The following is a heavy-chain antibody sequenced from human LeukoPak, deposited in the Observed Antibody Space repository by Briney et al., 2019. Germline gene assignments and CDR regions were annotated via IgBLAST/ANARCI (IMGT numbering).Heavy chain of an antibody. CDR2: ISWNSGSI. Sequence: GRSLRLSCAASGFTFDDYAMHWVRQAPGKGLEWVSGISWNSGSIGYADSVKGRFTISRDNAKNSLYLQMNSPRTEDTALYYCAKDIVGGGYYYYGMDVWGQGTTVTVSS. V-gene: IGHV3-9*01. J-gene: IGHJ6*02. D-gene: IGHD3-16*01. CDR1: GFTFDDYA. CDR3: AKDIVGGGYYYYGMDV.